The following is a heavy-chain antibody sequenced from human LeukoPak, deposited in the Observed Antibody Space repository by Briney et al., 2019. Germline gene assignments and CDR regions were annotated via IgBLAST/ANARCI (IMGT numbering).Heavy chain of an antibody. CDR2: ISTAGDT. D-gene: IGHD3-16*02. CDR3: AKRGVVVRVFLVGFHREAYYFDS. V-gene: IGHV3-13*01. CDR1: GFTFSSYD. J-gene: IGHJ4*02. Sequence: GGSLRLSCAASGFTFSSYDMHWVRQATGKGLEWVSAISTAGDTYYPGSVKGRFTISRDNSKNTLFLQMDRLRAEDTAVYFCAKRGVVVRVFLVGFHREAYYFDSWGQGAQVTVSS.